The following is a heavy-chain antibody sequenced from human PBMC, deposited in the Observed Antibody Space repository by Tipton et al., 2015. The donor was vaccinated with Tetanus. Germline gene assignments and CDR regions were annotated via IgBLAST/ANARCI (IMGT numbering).Heavy chain of an antibody. D-gene: IGHD3-3*01. CDR3: ARANYDFPKKGPFDS. CDR2: VSSSGAS. Sequence: GLVKPSETLSLTCTVSGGSVRGGDHYWSWIRQPPGKGLEWLAYVSSSGASNSDYFLKSRITISQDTSKNQFSLKLTSVTAADTAVYYCARANYDFPKKGPFDSWGQGTLVIVSS. V-gene: IGHV4-61*08. J-gene: IGHJ4*02. CDR1: GGSVRGGDHY.